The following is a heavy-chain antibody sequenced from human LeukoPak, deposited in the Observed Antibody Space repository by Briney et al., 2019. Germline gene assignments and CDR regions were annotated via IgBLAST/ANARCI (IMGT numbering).Heavy chain of an antibody. J-gene: IGHJ4*02. D-gene: IGHD6-19*01. Sequence: GGSLRLSCAASGFTFSSYEMNWVRQAPGKGLEWVSSISSSRSYIYYADSVKGRFTISRDNAKNSLYLQMNSLRAEDTAVYCCARAISSGDTDYWGQGTLVTVSS. V-gene: IGHV3-21*01. CDR2: ISSSRSYI. CDR1: GFTFSSYE. CDR3: ARAISSGDTDY.